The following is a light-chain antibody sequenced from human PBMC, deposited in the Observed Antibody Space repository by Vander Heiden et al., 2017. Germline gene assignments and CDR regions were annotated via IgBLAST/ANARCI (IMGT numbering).Light chain of an antibody. V-gene: IGKV1-39*01. CDR1: QSISSY. Sequence: DIQMTQSPSSLSASVGDRVTITCRASQSISSYLNWYQQKPGKAPKLLIHAASRLQSGVPSRFSGSGSGTDFTLTISSLQPEDFATYYCQQSYSTPHTFGQETKLEIK. J-gene: IGKJ2*01. CDR2: AAS. CDR3: QQSYSTPHT.